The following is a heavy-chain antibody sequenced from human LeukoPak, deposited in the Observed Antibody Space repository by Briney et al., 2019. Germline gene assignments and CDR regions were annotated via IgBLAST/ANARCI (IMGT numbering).Heavy chain of an antibody. V-gene: IGHV4-31*11. D-gene: IGHD1-1*01. Sequence: SETLSLTCAVYGGSFSGYYWSWIRQHPGRGLEWIGYIYYSGSTYYIPSLKSRVTISVDTSKNQFSLKLSSLTAADTAVYYCARRAGWKDFYYFDYWGQGTLVTVSS. CDR1: GGSFSGYY. CDR3: ARRAGWKDFYYFDY. CDR2: IYYSGST. J-gene: IGHJ4*02.